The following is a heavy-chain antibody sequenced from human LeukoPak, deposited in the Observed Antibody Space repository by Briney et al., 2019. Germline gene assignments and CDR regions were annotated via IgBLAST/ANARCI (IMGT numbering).Heavy chain of an antibody. D-gene: IGHD3-3*01. Sequence: SETLSLTCTVSGVSISSYYWSWIRQPPGKGLEWIGYIYTSGSTNYNPSLKSRVTISVDTSKNQFSLKLSSVTAADTAVYYCARTIFGPSLGGWFDPWGQGTLVTVSS. CDR3: ARTIFGPSLGGWFDP. V-gene: IGHV4-4*09. CDR2: IYTSGST. CDR1: GVSISSYY. J-gene: IGHJ5*02.